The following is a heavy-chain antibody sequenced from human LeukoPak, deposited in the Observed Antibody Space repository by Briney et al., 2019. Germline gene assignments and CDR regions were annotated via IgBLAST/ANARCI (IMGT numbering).Heavy chain of an antibody. CDR2: LDEDGSDT. J-gene: IGHJ4*02. CDR3: ARGGSWDLDL. Sequence: PGGSLRLSCAASGFTFSRRWMSWVRRAAGKGMEWVADLDEDGSDTYYVDPVKGRFTISRDNAKNSLYLQMNNLRAEDTAVYYCARGGSWDLDLWGQGSLVTVSS. V-gene: IGHV3-7*04. D-gene: IGHD6-13*01. CDR1: GFTFSRRW.